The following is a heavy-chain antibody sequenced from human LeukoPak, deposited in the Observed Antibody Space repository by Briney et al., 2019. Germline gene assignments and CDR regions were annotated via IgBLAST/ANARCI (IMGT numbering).Heavy chain of an antibody. CDR3: ARDRGGAYDFWSGYYTGYFDY. Sequence: GGSLRLSCAASGFTFSSYGMHWVRQAPGKGLEWVAFIRYDGSNKYYADSVKGRFTISRDNSKNTLYLHVNSLRAEDTAVYYCARDRGGAYDFWSGYYTGYFDYWGQGTLVPVSS. CDR1: GFTFSSYG. D-gene: IGHD3-3*01. J-gene: IGHJ4*02. CDR2: IRYDGSNK. V-gene: IGHV3-30*02.